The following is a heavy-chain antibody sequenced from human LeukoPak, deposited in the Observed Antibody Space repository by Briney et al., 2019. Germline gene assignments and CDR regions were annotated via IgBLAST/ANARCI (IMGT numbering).Heavy chain of an antibody. Sequence: PGRSLRLSCVASGSSISTYAMHWVRQAPGKGLEWVAIIWYDGSNENYADPVKGRSTISRDNSKNTLYLQMNSLRAEDTAVYYCARNRYGADVFDIWGQGTMVTVSS. CDR3: ARNRYGADVFDI. V-gene: IGHV3-33*01. J-gene: IGHJ3*02. D-gene: IGHD4-17*01. CDR1: GSSISTYA. CDR2: IWYDGSNE.